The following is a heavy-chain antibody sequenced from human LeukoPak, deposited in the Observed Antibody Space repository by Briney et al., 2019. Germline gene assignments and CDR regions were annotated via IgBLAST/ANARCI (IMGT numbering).Heavy chain of an antibody. CDR2: IYYTGST. V-gene: IGHV4-59*12. CDR3: ARTGYVHMGWFDP. D-gene: IGHD2-2*01. J-gene: IGHJ5*02. CDR1: GGSISSYY. Sequence: SETLSLTCTVSGGSISSYYWSWIRQPPGKGLEWIGYIYYTGSTNYNPSLKSRVTISVDTSKNQFSLKLSSVTAADTAVYYCARTGYVHMGWFDPWGQGTLVTVSS.